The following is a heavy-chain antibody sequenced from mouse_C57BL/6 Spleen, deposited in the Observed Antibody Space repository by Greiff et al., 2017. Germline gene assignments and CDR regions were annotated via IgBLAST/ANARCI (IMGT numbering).Heavy chain of an antibody. CDR3: ARYDYGAFDY. J-gene: IGHJ2*01. Sequence: VQLKQSGPELVKPGASVKISCKASGYTFTDYYMNWVKQSHGKSLEWIGDINPNNGGTSYNQKFKGKATLTVDKSSSTAYMELRSLTSEDSAVYYCARYDYGAFDYWGQGTTLTVSS. CDR1: GYTFTDYY. D-gene: IGHD2-4*01. V-gene: IGHV1-26*01. CDR2: INPNNGGT.